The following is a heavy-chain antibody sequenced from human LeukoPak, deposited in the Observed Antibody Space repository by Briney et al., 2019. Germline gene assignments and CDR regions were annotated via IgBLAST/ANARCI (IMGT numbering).Heavy chain of an antibody. D-gene: IGHD5-18*01. CDR1: GGSISSYY. J-gene: IGHJ4*02. Sequence: KPSETLSLTCTVSGGSISSYYWSWIRQPPGKGLEWIGYIYYSGSTNYNPSLKSRVTISVDTSKNQFSLKLSSVTAADTAVYYCARGDSYSYGAPSLDYWGQGTLVTVSS. CDR2: IYYSGST. V-gene: IGHV4-59*01. CDR3: ARGDSYSYGAPSLDY.